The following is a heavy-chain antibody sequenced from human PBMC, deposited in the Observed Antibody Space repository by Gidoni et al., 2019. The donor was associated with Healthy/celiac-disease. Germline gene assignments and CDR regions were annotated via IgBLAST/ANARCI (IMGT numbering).Heavy chain of an antibody. CDR3: ARVETGGYSYGLDY. J-gene: IGHJ4*02. CDR1: GGSISSYY. Sequence: QVQLQESGPGLVKPSETLSLTCTVSGGSISSYYCSWHRQPPGKGLEWIGYIYYSGSTNYNPSLKSRVTISVDTSKNQFSLKLSSVTAADTAVYYCARVETGGYSYGLDYWGQGTLVTVSS. CDR2: IYYSGST. V-gene: IGHV4-59*01. D-gene: IGHD5-18*01.